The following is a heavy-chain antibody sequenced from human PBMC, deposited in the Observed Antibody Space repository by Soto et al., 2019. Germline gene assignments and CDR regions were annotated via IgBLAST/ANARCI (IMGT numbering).Heavy chain of an antibody. CDR1: GGTFISHA. J-gene: IGHJ5*02. CDR2: IIPVTETP. D-gene: IGHD3-10*01. V-gene: IGHV1-69*06. CDR3: ARGNKVPGHYGPGSQGWYGP. Sequence: QVQLVQSGAEVKKPGSSVMVSCKVSGGTFISHAINWLRQAPGQGLEWTGVIIPVTETPNNAEKFQGRAPITADKATTTVYTELSSLTFDDTAVYFCARGNKVPGHYGPGSQGWYGPWGQGTLVTVSS.